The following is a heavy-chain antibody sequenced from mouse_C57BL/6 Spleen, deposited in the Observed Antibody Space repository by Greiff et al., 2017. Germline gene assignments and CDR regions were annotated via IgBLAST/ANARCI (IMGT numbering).Heavy chain of an antibody. D-gene: IGHD2-4*01. J-gene: IGHJ3*01. CDR2: FSNLAYSL. V-gene: IGHV5-15*01. CDR1: GFTFSAYG. Sequence: EVQRVESGGGLVQPGGSLKISCAASGFTFSAYGMAWVRQAQRKGPEWVAFFSNLAYSLYYADTVPGRFTISRENAKNTLYLEVSRMKSEDTAMYYCARQTNYDYAFAYWGQGTMVTVSA. CDR3: ARQTNYDYAFAY.